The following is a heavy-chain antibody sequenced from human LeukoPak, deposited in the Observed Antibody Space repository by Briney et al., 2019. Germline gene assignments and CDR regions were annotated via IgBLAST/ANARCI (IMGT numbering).Heavy chain of an antibody. CDR1: GGSISSYY. Sequence: SETLSPPCTVSGGSISSYYWTWIRQPAGKGLEWIGRIYTSGGTNSNPSLKSRVTMSVDTSKKQFSLRLSSVTAADTAVYYCARGDPHFNYFDYWGQGTLVTVSS. J-gene: IGHJ4*02. V-gene: IGHV4-4*07. CDR2: IYTSGGT. CDR3: ARGDPHFNYFDY. D-gene: IGHD3-16*01.